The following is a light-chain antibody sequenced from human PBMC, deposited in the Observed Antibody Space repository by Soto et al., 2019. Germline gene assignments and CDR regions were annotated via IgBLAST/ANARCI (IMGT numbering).Light chain of an antibody. V-gene: IGKV3-11*01. J-gene: IGKJ1*01. Sequence: EIVMTQSPVTLSVSPGERATLSCRASQIVSSNLAWYQQKPGQAPSLLIYGAFTRATGIPARFSGSGSGTDFTLTISSLEPEDFAVYYCQQRSNWPTFGQGTKVDIK. CDR1: QIVSSN. CDR3: QQRSNWPT. CDR2: GAF.